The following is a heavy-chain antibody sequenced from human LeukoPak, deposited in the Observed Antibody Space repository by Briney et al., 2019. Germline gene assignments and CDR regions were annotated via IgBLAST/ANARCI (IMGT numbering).Heavy chain of an antibody. CDR2: ISASGAAT. V-gene: IGHV3-23*01. Sequence: GGSLRLSCAASGFTFSNYAMSWVRQAPGKGLEWVSVISASGAATYNADSVKGRFTISRDNSENTLYLQMNSLRADDTAVYYCAKQRSSYYDSSDYWGQGTLVTVSS. CDR3: AKQRSSYYDSSDY. D-gene: IGHD3-22*01. J-gene: IGHJ4*02. CDR1: GFTFSNYA.